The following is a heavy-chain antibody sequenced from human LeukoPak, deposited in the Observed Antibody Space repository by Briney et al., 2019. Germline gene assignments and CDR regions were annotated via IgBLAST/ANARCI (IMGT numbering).Heavy chain of an antibody. CDR1: GFSLSNYW. Sequence: GGSLRLSCAASGFSLSNYWMNWVRQAPGKGLEWVSAISGSGGSTYYADSVKGRFTISRDNSKNTLYLQMNSLRAEDTAVYYCAKDFPEYFQHWGQGTLVTVSS. V-gene: IGHV3-23*01. J-gene: IGHJ1*01. CDR3: AKDFPEYFQH. CDR2: ISGSGGST.